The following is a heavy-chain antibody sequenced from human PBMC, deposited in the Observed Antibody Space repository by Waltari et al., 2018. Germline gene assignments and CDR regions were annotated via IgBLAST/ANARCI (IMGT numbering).Heavy chain of an antibody. CDR2: INPNSGDT. D-gene: IGHD2-2*01. J-gene: IGHJ4*02. Sequence: QVQLVPSGAEVKEPGASVKVSCKASGYTFPGYYMHWVRQAPGQGLEWMGWINPNSGDTNYAQKFQGRVTMTRDTSISTAYMELSRLRSDDTAVYYCARLQLATAFDYWGQGTLVTVSS. CDR1: GYTFPGYY. V-gene: IGHV1-2*02. CDR3: ARLQLATAFDY.